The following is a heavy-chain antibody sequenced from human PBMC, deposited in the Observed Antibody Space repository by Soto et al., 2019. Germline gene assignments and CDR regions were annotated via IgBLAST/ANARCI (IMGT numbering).Heavy chain of an antibody. CDR3: ARDVHYYDSSGYYRFLDY. V-gene: IGHV4-31*03. Sequence: PSETLSLTCTVSGGSISSGGYYWSWIRQHPGKGLEWIGYIYYSGSTYYNPSLKSRVTISVDTSKNQFSLKLSSVTAADTAVYYCARDVHYYDSSGYYRFLDYWGQGTLVTVSS. D-gene: IGHD3-22*01. CDR1: GGSISSGGYY. CDR2: IYYSGST. J-gene: IGHJ4*02.